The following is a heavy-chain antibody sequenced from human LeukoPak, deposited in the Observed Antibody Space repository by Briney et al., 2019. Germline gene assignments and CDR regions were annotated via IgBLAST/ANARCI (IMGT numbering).Heavy chain of an antibody. J-gene: IGHJ4*02. V-gene: IGHV3-23*01. CDR1: GFTFSSYA. CDR3: AKVGITMIVVVITGAY. Sequence: GGSLRLSCAASGFTFSSYAVSWVRQAPGKGLEWVSAISGSGGSTYYADSVKGRFTISRDNSKNTLYLQMNSLRAEDTAVYYCAKVGITMIVVVITGAYWGQGTLVTVSS. CDR2: ISGSGGST. D-gene: IGHD3-22*01.